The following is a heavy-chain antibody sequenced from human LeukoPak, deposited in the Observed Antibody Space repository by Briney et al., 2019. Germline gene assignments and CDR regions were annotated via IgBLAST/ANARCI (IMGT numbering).Heavy chain of an antibody. V-gene: IGHV3-74*01. CDR1: GFTFSNAW. Sequence: GGSLRLSCAASGFTFSNAWMSWVRQAPGKGLVWVSRINSDGSSTNYADSVKGRFTISRDNAKNTLYLQMNSLSAEDTAVYYCARGLGIAASPYFQHWGQGTLVTVSS. CDR2: INSDGSST. D-gene: IGHD6-13*01. J-gene: IGHJ1*01. CDR3: ARGLGIAASPYFQH.